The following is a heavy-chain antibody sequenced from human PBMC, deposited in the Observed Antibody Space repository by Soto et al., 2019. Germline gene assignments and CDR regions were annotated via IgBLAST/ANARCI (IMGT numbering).Heavy chain of an antibody. V-gene: IGHV4-31*02. D-gene: IGHD1-26*01. CDR1: GDSVGRGGNY. CDR3: ARDAGLASAIDY. CDR2: IYWTGST. J-gene: IGHJ4*02. Sequence: QVQLQESGPGLVKPSQTLSVTCSVSGDSVGRGGNYWTWIRQHPGKGLEWIGSIYWTGSTSYNPSLKSRVTISVDRSKNQFSLKVSSVTAADTAVYYCARDAGLASAIDYWGQGTLITVSS.